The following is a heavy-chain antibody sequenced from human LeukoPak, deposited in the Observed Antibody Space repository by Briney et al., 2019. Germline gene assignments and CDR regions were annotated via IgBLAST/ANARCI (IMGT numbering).Heavy chain of an antibody. CDR3: ARVLDGCDY. V-gene: IGHV3-48*03. Sequence: GGSLRLSCAASGFTLSSYEVNWVRQAPGKGLEWVSYISSSSSYTNYADSVKGRFTISRDDAKNSLYLQVNSLRAEDTAVYYCARVLDGCDYWGQGTLVTVSS. J-gene: IGHJ4*02. CDR2: ISSSSSYT. CDR1: GFTLSSYE. D-gene: IGHD2-15*01.